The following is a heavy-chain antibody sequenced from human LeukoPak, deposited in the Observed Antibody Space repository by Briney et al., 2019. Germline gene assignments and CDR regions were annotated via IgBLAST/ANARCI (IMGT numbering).Heavy chain of an antibody. CDR3: ARGGGWEYGDYEGRWFDP. J-gene: IGHJ5*02. CDR2: ISTYKDNT. V-gene: IGHV1-18*01. CDR1: GYTFTNHG. D-gene: IGHD4-17*01. Sequence: ASVKVSCKASGYTFTNHGITWVRQAPGQGLEWMGWISTYKDNTKYAQKFPGRVTMTTDTSTSTAYMELRNLRSDDTAVYYCARGGGWEYGDYEGRWFDPWGQGTLVTVSS.